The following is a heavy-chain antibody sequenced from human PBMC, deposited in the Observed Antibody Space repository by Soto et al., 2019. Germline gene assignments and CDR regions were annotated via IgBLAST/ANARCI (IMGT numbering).Heavy chain of an antibody. CDR1: GGSISSYY. CDR2: IYTSGST. CDR3: ARGSHDFWSGYYKHNWFDP. V-gene: IGHV4-4*07. Sequence: SETLSLTCTVSGGSISSYYWSWIRQPAGKGLEWIGRIYTSGSTNYNPSLKSRVTMSVDTSKNQFSLKLISVTAADTAVYYCARGSHDFWSGYYKHNWFDPWGQGTLVTVSS. D-gene: IGHD3-3*01. J-gene: IGHJ5*02.